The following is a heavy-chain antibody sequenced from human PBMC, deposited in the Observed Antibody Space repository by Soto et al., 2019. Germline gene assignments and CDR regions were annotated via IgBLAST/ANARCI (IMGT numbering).Heavy chain of an antibody. Sequence: EVQLVESGGGLVQPGESLKLSCAVSGFTFSGSAMHWVRQASGKGLEWVVRIRSKANNYATAYAASVKGRFTISRDDSKNTAYLQMNSLKSEDTAVYYCTRGYGDYVRDYWGQGTLVTVSS. CDR1: GFTFSGSA. CDR2: IRSKANNYAT. D-gene: IGHD4-17*01. J-gene: IGHJ4*02. CDR3: TRGYGDYVRDY. V-gene: IGHV3-73*01.